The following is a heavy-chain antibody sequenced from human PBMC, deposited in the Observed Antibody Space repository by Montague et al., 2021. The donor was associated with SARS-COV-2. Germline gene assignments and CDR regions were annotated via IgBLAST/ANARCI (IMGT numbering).Heavy chain of an antibody. Sequence: SETLSLTCSVSGGSISGYFWSWIRQPAGKGLEWIGRIYPSGGIFDSGRTNYHPSLKSRVIISVDRSKIQFSLKLNSVTAADTAIYYCARLPYDNSYGMDVWGQGTTVTVPS. V-gene: IGHV4-4*07. J-gene: IGHJ6*02. D-gene: IGHD5-12*01. CDR1: GGSISGYF. CDR3: ARLPYDNSYGMDV. CDR2: IYPSGGIFDSGRT.